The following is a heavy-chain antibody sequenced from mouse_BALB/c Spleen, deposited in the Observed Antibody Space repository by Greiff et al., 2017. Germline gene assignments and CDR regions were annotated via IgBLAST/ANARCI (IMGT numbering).Heavy chain of an antibody. Sequence: DVKLVESGGGLVQPGGSRKLSCAASGFTFSSFGMHWVRQAPEKGLEWVAYISSGSSTIYYADTVKGRFTISRDNPKNTLFLQMTSLRSEDTAMYYCARSSLPYYYAMDYWGQGTSVTVSS. CDR1: GFTFSSFG. CDR3: ARSSLPYYYAMDY. J-gene: IGHJ4*01. CDR2: ISSGSSTI. V-gene: IGHV5-17*02.